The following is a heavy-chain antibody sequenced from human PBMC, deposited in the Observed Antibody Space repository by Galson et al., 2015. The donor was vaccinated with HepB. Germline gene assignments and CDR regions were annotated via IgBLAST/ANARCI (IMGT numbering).Heavy chain of an antibody. J-gene: IGHJ5*02. V-gene: IGHV1-18*01. CDR3: AREWRYCISSSDCFHKWFDP. CDR2: ISGYNGNT. D-gene: IGHD2-2*01. Sequence: SVKVSCKASGYTFSSYDINWVRQAPGQGLEWMGWISGYNGNTNYEQKFQGRVTMTTDTSTSTAYMELRSLTSDDTAVYYCAREWRYCISSSDCFHKWFDPWGQGTLVTVSS. CDR1: GYTFSSYD.